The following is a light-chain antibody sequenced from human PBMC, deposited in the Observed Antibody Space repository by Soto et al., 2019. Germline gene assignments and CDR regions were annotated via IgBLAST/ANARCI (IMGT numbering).Light chain of an antibody. J-gene: IGLJ1*01. CDR2: KSD. Sequence: QSVLTQPPSASWTPGQRVTISCSGSSSNIERNTVNWYQQLPGTAPKLLIYKSDQRPSGVPDRFSGSKSGTSASLAISCLQSEDEADYYCSSWDDRLNGLYVFGTGTKVTVL. CDR1: SSNIERNT. CDR3: SSWDDRLNGLYV. V-gene: IGLV1-44*01.